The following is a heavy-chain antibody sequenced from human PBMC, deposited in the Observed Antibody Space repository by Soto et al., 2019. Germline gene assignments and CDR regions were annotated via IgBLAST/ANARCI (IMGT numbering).Heavy chain of an antibody. CDR1: GVSVISGSYY. CDR3: AREWGYYDSSGYRSLDF. CDR2: IYYNGST. J-gene: IGHJ4*02. Sequence: QVQLQESGPGLVKPSETLSLTCTVSGVSVISGSYYWSWIRQPPGKGLEWIGYIYYNGSTNYNPSLKSRVTISLDTSKNQFSLKLSSVTAADTAVYYCAREWGYYDSSGYRSLDFWGQGTLVTVSS. V-gene: IGHV4-61*01. D-gene: IGHD3-22*01.